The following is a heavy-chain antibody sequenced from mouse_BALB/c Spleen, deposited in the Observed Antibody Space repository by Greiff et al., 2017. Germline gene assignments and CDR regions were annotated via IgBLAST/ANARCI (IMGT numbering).Heavy chain of an antibody. V-gene: IGHV5-9-4*01. Sequence: EVQRVESGGGLVKPGGSLKLSCAASGFTFSSYALSWVRQSPEKRLEWVAEISSGGSYTYYPDTVTGRFTISRDNAKNTLYLEMSSLRSEDTAMYYCAAYYRYDSAWFAYWGQGTLVTVSA. J-gene: IGHJ3*01. CDR3: AAYYRYDSAWFAY. D-gene: IGHD2-14*01. CDR2: ISSGGSYT. CDR1: GFTFSSYA.